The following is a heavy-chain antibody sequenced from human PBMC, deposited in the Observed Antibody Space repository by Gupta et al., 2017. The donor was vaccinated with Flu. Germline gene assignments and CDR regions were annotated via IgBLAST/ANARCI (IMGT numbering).Heavy chain of an antibody. Sequence: QVQLVQSGTEVKEPGAPVKVSCKASGYSFNNYDINWMRQATGQGLEWMGYMSPSSGNTGLAEKFQGRVTMTRDTSISTAYMALNDLKSEDTAVYYCARGVTAGVDYWGQGTLVTVSS. D-gene: IGHD6-19*01. CDR1: GYSFNNYD. J-gene: IGHJ4*02. CDR2: MSPSSGNT. CDR3: ARGVTAGVDY. V-gene: IGHV1-8*01.